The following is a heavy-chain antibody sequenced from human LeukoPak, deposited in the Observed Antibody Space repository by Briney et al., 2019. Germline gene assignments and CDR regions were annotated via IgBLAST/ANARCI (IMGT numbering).Heavy chain of an antibody. CDR2: ISSSSSYI. V-gene: IGHV3-21*01. CDR3: ARGAGIYYTTGWTGWFDP. CDR1: GFTFSSYG. J-gene: IGHJ5*02. Sequence: GGSLRLSCAASGFTFSSYGMNWVRQAPGKGLEWVSSISSSSSYIYSADSVKGRFTISRDNAKNSLYLQMNSLRAEDTAVYYCARGAGIYYTTGWTGWFDPWGQGTLVTVTS. D-gene: IGHD6-19*01.